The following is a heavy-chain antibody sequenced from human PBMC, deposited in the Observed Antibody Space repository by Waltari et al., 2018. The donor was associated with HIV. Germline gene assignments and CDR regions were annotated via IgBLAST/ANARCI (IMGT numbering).Heavy chain of an antibody. CDR1: GYTFTSTYD. D-gene: IGHD2-2*01. V-gene: IGHV1-8*01. J-gene: IGHJ5*01. Sequence: QVQLLQSGAEVKKPGASVKVSCKASGYTFTSTYDINWVRQASGQGLEWMGRLSPNSGNACYAKKFQGRVDMTRDTSVSTAYMELNSLKSEDTAIYYCARAVWGDCSGSNCRTRFDSWGQGTLVTVSS. CDR2: LSPNSGNA. CDR3: ARAVWGDCSGSNCRTRFDS.